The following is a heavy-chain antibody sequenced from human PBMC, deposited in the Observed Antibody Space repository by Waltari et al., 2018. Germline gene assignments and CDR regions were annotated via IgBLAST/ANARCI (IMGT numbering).Heavy chain of an antibody. V-gene: IGHV3-23*01. Sequence: EVQLLESGGGLVQPGGSLRLSCAASGFSFSNYAMSWVRQAPGKGLENVAAVRVSGGNTYYADSVKGRFTVSRDNSKNTLFLQMNSPRAEDTATYYCASQVDFALVPVERHFDSWGQGTLVTVSP. CDR1: GFSFSNYA. CDR3: ASQVDFALVPVERHFDS. J-gene: IGHJ5*01. D-gene: IGHD2-8*02. CDR2: VRVSGGNT.